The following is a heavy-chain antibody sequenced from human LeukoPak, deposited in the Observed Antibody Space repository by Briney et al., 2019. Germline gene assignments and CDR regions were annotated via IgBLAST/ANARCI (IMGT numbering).Heavy chain of an antibody. CDR1: GGSFSGYY. CDR2: INHRGST. J-gene: IGHJ4*02. V-gene: IGHV4-34*01. Sequence: SETLSLTCAVHGGSFSGYYWSWIRQPPGKGLGWIGEINHRGSTNYNPSLKSRVTISVHTSKSQVSLKLSSVTAADTAVYYCARGTPRNCSSTSCLFDYWGQGTLVTVSS. CDR3: ARGTPRNCSSTSCLFDY. D-gene: IGHD2-2*01.